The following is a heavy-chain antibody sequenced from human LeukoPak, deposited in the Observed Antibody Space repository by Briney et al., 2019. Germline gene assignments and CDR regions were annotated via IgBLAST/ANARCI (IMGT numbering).Heavy chain of an antibody. CDR1: GFTFSSYW. CDR3: ARDGRGYSGYDGFDY. J-gene: IGHJ4*02. CDR2: ISSSGSTI. D-gene: IGHD5-12*01. Sequence: GGSLRLSCAASGFTFSSYWMHWVRQPPGKGLEWVSYISSSGSTIYYADSVKGRFTISRDNAKNSLYLQMNSLRAEDTAVYYCARDGRGYSGYDGFDYWGQGTLVTVSS. V-gene: IGHV3-48*04.